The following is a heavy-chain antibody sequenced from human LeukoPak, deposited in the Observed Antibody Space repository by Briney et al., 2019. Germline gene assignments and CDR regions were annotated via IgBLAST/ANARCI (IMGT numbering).Heavy chain of an antibody. J-gene: IGHJ5*02. CDR2: IKQDGSEK. V-gene: IGHV3-7*01. D-gene: IGHD2-2*01. CDR1: GFTFSSYW. CDR3: ARGGPAAMVDP. Sequence: GGSLRLSCAASGFTFSSYWMSWGRQAPGKGLDWAANIKQDGSEKYYVDSVKGRFTISRDNAKNSLYLQMNSLRAEDTAVYYCARGGPAAMVDPWGQGTLVTVSS.